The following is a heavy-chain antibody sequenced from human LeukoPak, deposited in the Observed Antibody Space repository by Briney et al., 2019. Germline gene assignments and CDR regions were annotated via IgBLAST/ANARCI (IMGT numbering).Heavy chain of an antibody. CDR1: GGSFSGYY. J-gene: IGHJ3*02. CDR2: INHSGST. D-gene: IGHD3-9*01. Sequence: SETLSLTCAVYGGSFSGYYWSWIRQPPGKGLEWIGEINHSGSTNYNPSLKSRVTMSVDTSKNQFSLKLSSVTAADTAVYYCARANVLRYFDWLWSDAFDIWGQGTMVTVSS. CDR3: ARANVLRYFDWLWSDAFDI. V-gene: IGHV4-34*01.